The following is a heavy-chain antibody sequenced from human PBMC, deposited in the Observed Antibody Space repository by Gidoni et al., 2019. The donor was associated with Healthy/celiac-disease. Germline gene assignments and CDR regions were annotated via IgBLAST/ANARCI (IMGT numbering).Heavy chain of an antibody. CDR1: GYTFTSYA. CDR2: INAGNGNT. Sequence: QVQLVQSGAEVKKPGASVKVSCKASGYTFTSYAMHWVRQAPGQRLEWMGWINAGNGNTKYSQKFQGRVTITRDTSASTAYMELSSLRSEDTAVYYCARAPWIQLWYIDYWGQGTLVTVSS. J-gene: IGHJ4*02. CDR3: ARAPWIQLWYIDY. V-gene: IGHV1-3*01. D-gene: IGHD5-18*01.